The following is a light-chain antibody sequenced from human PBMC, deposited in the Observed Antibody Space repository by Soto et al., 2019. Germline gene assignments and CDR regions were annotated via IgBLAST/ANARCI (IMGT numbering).Light chain of an antibody. Sequence: DIQMTQSPSSLSASVGDRVTITCRASQTIVNYLNWYQQKPGKAPNLLISAASSLQSGVPRRISGTGSGTEFTLTISSLQPEDLAVYYCQQTYSIPLTFGGGTKVEI. CDR2: AAS. V-gene: IGKV1-39*01. CDR3: QQTYSIPLT. CDR1: QTIVNY. J-gene: IGKJ4*01.